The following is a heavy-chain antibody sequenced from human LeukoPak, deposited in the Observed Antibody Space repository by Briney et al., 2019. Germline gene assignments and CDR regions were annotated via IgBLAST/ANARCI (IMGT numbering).Heavy chain of an antibody. CDR2: INHSGST. J-gene: IGHJ4*02. CDR1: GGSFSGYY. D-gene: IGHD4-17*01. CDR3: ARGGEGWVFDY. Sequence: PSETLSLTCAVYGGSFSGYYWSWIRQPPGKGLEWIGEINHSGSTNYNPSLKSRVTISVDMSKNQFSLKLSSVTAADTAVYYCARGGEGWVFDYWGQGTLVTVSS. V-gene: IGHV4-34*01.